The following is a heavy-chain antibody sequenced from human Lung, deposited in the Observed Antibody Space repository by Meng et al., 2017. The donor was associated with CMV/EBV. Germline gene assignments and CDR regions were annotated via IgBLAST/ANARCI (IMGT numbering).Heavy chain of an antibody. CDR3: ARGNGWRFDY. Sequence: QVQLVQSGCELKKPGDSVKVSCQAAGYTFTSSSMNWGRHAPGQGLEWMGWININTGNPTYAQGFTGRFVFSLDTSVSTAYLQIDSLKADDTAVYYCARGNGWRFDYWGQGTLVTVSS. CDR2: ININTGNP. D-gene: IGHD6-19*01. V-gene: IGHV7-4-1*01. J-gene: IGHJ4*02. CDR1: GYTFTSSS.